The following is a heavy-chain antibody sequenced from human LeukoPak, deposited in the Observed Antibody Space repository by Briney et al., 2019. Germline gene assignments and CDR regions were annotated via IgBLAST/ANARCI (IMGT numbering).Heavy chain of an antibody. CDR2: IYSGGST. J-gene: IGHJ4*02. CDR3: ARDTGSMAARFFDN. CDR1: GFTVSTNY. V-gene: IGHV3-53*01. Sequence: GSLRLSCVASGFTVSTNYTSWVRQAPGKGLEWVSVIYSGGSTYYADSVKGRFTISRDNSKNTLYLQMNSLRAEDTAVYYCARDTGSMAARFFDNWGQGTLVTVSS. D-gene: IGHD2-8*02.